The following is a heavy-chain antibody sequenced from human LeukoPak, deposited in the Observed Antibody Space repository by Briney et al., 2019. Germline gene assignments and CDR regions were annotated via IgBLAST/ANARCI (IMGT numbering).Heavy chain of an antibody. J-gene: IGHJ1*01. CDR2: ICSSGSTI. CDR1: GFTFSDYY. D-gene: IGHD1-26*01. CDR3: VNSRYSDEVSFVFFLQ. V-gene: IGHV3-11*01. Sequence: GGSLRLSCAASGFTFSDYYMSWIRQAPGKGLEWVSYICSSGSTICYADSVKGRFTISRDNAKNSLYLKMNSPSAEDTAVYYLVNSRYSDEVSFVFFLQWGQGTLVTVSS.